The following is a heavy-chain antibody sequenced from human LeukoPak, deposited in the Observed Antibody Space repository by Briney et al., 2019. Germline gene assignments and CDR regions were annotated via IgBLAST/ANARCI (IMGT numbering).Heavy chain of an antibody. D-gene: IGHD3-10*01. CDR3: ARDLVLGSGSYGH. CDR1: GFSFSNYW. V-gene: IGHV3-74*01. CDR2: IDEHGSAT. J-gene: IGHJ4*02. Sequence: PGGSLRLSCAASGFSFSNYWMHWVRQAPGKELVWVSRIDEHGSATFYADSVKGRFTISRDIAKNTLYLQMNSLRAEDTAVYFCARDLVLGSGSYGHWGQGTLVTVSA.